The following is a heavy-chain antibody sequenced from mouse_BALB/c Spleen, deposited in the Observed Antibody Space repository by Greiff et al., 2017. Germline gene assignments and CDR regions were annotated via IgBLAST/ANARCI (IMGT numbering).Heavy chain of an antibody. CDR2: ISYSGST. CDR3: ARRYHWYFDV. Sequence: EVKLEESGPGLVKPSQSLSLTCTVTGYSITSDYAWNWIRQFPGNKLEWMGYISYSGSTSYNPSLKSRISITRDTSKNQFFLQLNSVTTEDTATYYCARRYHWYFDVWGAGTTVTVSS. V-gene: IGHV3-2*02. D-gene: IGHD2-14*01. CDR1: GYSITSDYA. J-gene: IGHJ1*01.